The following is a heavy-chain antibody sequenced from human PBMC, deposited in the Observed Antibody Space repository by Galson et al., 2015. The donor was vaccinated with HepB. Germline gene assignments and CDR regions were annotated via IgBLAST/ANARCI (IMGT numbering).Heavy chain of an antibody. CDR2: ISYDGSNK. J-gene: IGHJ4*02. Sequence: SLRLSCAASGFTFSSYAMHWVRQAPGKGLEWVAVISYDGSNKYYADSVKGRFTISRDNSKNTLYLQMNSLRAEDTAVYYCARDAASHIVVVTAIRGAFDYWGQGTLVT. CDR1: GFTFSSYA. CDR3: ARDAASHIVVVTAIRGAFDY. V-gene: IGHV3-30-3*01. D-gene: IGHD2-21*02.